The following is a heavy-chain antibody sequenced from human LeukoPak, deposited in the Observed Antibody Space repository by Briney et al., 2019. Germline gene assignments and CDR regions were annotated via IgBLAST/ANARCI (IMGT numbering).Heavy chain of an antibody. J-gene: IGHJ4*02. V-gene: IGHV1-46*02. CDR2: INPSGGST. CDR3: ARDGYDSSGYLFDY. D-gene: IGHD3-22*01. CDR1: GYTFNSYY. Sequence: ASVKVSCKASGYTFNSYYMHWVRQAPGQGLEWMGIINPSGGSTSYAQKFQGRVTITADKSTSTAYMEMSSLRSEDTAVYYCARDGYDSSGYLFDYWGQRTLVTVSS.